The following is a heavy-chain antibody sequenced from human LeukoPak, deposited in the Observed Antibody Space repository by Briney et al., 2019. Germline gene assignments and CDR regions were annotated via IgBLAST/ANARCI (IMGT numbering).Heavy chain of an antibody. V-gene: IGHV1-46*01. CDR2: INPSGGST. D-gene: IGHD2-2*01. CDR1: GYTFTSYY. Sequence: ASVKVSCKASGYTFTSYYMHWVRQAPGQGLEWMGIINPSGGSTSYAQKFQGRVTMTRDTSTSTVYMELSSLRSEDTAAYYCARRYTYCSSTSCSLYFDYWGQGTLVTVSS. J-gene: IGHJ4*02. CDR3: ARRYTYCSSTSCSLYFDY.